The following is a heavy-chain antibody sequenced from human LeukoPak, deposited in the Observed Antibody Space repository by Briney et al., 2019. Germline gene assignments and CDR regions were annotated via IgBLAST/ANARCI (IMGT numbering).Heavy chain of an antibody. CDR2: ISYDGSNK. J-gene: IGHJ4*02. CDR3: AKDRGSSGWYSGY. V-gene: IGHV3-30*18. D-gene: IGHD6-19*01. CDR1: GFTFSSYG. Sequence: GRSLRLSCAASGFTFSSYGMHWVRLAPGKGREGVAVISYDGSNKYYADSVKGRFTISRDNSKNTLYLQMNSLRAEDTAVYYCAKDRGSSGWYSGYWGQGTLVTVSS.